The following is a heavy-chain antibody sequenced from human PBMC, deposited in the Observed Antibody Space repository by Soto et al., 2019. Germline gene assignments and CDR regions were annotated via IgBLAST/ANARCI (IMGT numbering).Heavy chain of an antibody. D-gene: IGHD1-26*01. CDR1: GFTVSNYV. V-gene: IGHV3-30-3*01. CDR3: ARDADSGGYFWFDP. CDR2: ISSDGNNR. Sequence: QVQLVESGGGVVQPGRSLRLSCAASGFTVSNYVMYWVRQAPGKGLEWVAVISSDGNNRYYADSVKGRFTISRDNSKNELYLQMNSLRAEDTAVYYCARDADSGGYFWFDPWGQGTLVTVSS. J-gene: IGHJ5*02.